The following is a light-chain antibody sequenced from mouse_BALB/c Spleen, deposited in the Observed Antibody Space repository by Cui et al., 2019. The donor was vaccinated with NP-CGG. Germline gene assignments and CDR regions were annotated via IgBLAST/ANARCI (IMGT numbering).Light chain of an antibody. CDR3: ALWYSSHWV. Sequence: QAVVTQESALITSPGETVTLTCRSSTGAVITSNYANWVQEKPDHLFTGLIGGTNNRAPGVPARFSGSLIGDKAALTITGAQTEDEAIYFCALWYSSHWVFGGGTKLTVL. CDR1: TGAVITSNY. V-gene: IGLV1*01. CDR2: GTN. J-gene: IGLJ1*01.